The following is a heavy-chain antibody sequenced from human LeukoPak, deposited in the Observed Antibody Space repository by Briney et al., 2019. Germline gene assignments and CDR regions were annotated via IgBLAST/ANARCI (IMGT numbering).Heavy chain of an antibody. V-gene: IGHV3-64*02. CDR1: GFTFSSYG. D-gene: IGHD5-24*01. CDR3: VRRDGYNFDY. Sequence: GGTLRLSCAASGFTFSSYGMSWVRQAPGKGLEYVSAVCSNAACAYYADSVRGRFTISRDNSKNTVYLQMGNLRVEDTAVYYCVRRDGYNFDYWGQGTLVTVSS. J-gene: IGHJ4*02. CDR2: VCSNAACA.